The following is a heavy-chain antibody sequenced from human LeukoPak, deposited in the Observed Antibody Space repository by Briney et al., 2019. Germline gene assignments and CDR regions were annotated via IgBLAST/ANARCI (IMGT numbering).Heavy chain of an antibody. CDR3: ARAYSSGLCLDY. D-gene: IGHD6-19*01. V-gene: IGHV3-53*01. J-gene: IGHJ4*02. CDR1: GFTVSSNY. CDR2: IYSGGST. Sequence: GGSLRLSCAASGFTVSSNYMSWVRQAPGKGLGWVSVIYSGGSTYYADSVKGRFTIYRDNSKSTLYLQMNSPRAEDTAVYYCARAYSSGLCLDYWGQGTLVTVSS.